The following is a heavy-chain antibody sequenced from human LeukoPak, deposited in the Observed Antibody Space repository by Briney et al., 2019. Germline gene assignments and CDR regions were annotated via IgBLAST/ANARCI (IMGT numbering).Heavy chain of an antibody. V-gene: IGHV3-23*01. CDR2: ISDTGRRT. J-gene: IGHJ4*02. D-gene: IGHD3-16*02. CDR1: GFTFNDYA. Sequence: GGSLRLSCAASGFTFNDYAMSWVRQAAGKGLEWVAGISDTGRRTYYTDSVKGRFTISGDDSKKTVSLQMNTLRTEDTAIYFCARHDSFIPYWGQGTLVTVSS. CDR3: ARHDSFIPY.